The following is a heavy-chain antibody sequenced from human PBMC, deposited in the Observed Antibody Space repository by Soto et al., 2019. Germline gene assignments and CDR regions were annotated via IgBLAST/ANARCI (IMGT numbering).Heavy chain of an antibody. CDR3: ARDDVAVAGPRYYYYGMDV. CDR1: GGTFSSYT. CDR2: IIPILGIA. Sequence: QVQLVQSGAAVKKPGSSVKVSCKASGGTFSSYTISWVRQAPGQGLEWMGRIIPILGIANYAQKFQGRVTITADKSTSTAYMELSSLRSEDTAVYYCARDDVAVAGPRYYYYGMDVWGQGTTVTVSS. V-gene: IGHV1-69*08. D-gene: IGHD6-19*01. J-gene: IGHJ6*02.